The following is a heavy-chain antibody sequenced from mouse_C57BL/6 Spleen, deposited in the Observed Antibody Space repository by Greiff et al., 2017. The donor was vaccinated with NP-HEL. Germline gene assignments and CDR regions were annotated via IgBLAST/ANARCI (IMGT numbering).Heavy chain of an antibody. CDR1: GFTFSSYT. D-gene: IGHD1-1*01. J-gene: IGHJ3*01. Sequence: EVQVVESGGGLVKPGGSLKLSCAASGFTFSSYTMSWVRQTPEKRLEWVATISGGGGNTYYPDSVKGRFTISRDNAKNTLYLQMSSLRSEDTALYYCARQALRGFAYWGQGTLVTVSA. CDR3: ARQALRGFAY. CDR2: ISGGGGNT. V-gene: IGHV5-9*01.